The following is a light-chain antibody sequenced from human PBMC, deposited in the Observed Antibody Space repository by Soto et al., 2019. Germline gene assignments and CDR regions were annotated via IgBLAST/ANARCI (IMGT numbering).Light chain of an antibody. V-gene: IGKV3-15*01. J-gene: IGKJ1*01. CDR2: GAS. CDR1: QSVRSSY. CDR3: QQYNNWPRT. Sequence: EIVLTQSPGTLSSSPGERATLSCRASQSVRSSYLAWYQQKPGQAPRLLIYGASTRATGIPARFSGSGSGTEFTLTISSLQSEDFAVYYCQQYNNWPRTFGQGTKV.